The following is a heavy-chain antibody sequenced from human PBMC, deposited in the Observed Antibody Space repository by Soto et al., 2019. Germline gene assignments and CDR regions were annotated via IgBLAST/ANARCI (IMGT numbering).Heavy chain of an antibody. D-gene: IGHD3-10*01. CDR2: IYWDDDK. J-gene: IGHJ6*02. CDR3: AQEGFGAHYYGMDV. CDR1: GFSLSTSGVG. Sequence: QITLKESGPTLVKPTQTLTLTCTFSGFSLSTSGVGVGWIRQPPGKYLEWLALIYWDDDKRYSPSLKSKPTITNDTSKNQVVLTMTNMDPVDTATSYCAQEGFGAHYYGMDVLGQGTTVTVSS. V-gene: IGHV2-5*02.